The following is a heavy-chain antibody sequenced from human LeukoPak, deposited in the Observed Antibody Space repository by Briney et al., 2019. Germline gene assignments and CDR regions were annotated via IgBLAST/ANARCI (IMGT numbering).Heavy chain of an antibody. D-gene: IGHD2-15*01. CDR3: ARDSGAYCSGGSCYSRYNWFDP. Sequence: ASVKVSCKASGYTFTGYYMHWVRQAPGQGLKWMGWINPNSGGTNYAQKFQGRVTMTRDTSISTAYMELSRLRSDDTAVYYCARDSGAYCSGGSCYSRYNWFDPWGQGTLVTVSS. CDR1: GYTFTGYY. J-gene: IGHJ5*02. V-gene: IGHV1-2*02. CDR2: INPNSGGT.